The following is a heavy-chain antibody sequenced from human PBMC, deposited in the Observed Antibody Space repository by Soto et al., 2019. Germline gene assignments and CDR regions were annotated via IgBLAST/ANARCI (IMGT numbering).Heavy chain of an antibody. CDR1: GFTFSNYR. V-gene: IGHV3-21*06. D-gene: IGHD1-1*01. CDR2: ISGSGKDT. J-gene: IGHJ6*02. CDR3: ARVHLGRTSSYYCGMDV. Sequence: VDLVESGGGLVKPGGSLTLSCATSGFTFSNYRMNWVRQAPGKGLEWVASISGSGKDTFYRDSVKGRFTISRDNAESPLVLQMTSLTVDDTAVYHCARVHLGRTSSYYCGMDVWGPGTTFTVAS.